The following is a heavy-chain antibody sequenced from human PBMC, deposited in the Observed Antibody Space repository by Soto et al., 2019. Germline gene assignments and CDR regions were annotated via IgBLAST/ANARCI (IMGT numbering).Heavy chain of an antibody. CDR2: VWYDGTTK. CDR3: ARDMSGGTYNYYYGMDV. V-gene: IGHV3-33*01. J-gene: IGHJ6*02. Sequence: PGGSLRLSCAASGSTFSNYGMHWVRQAPGKGLEWVAVVWYDGTTKFYPDSVKGRFTISRDNSKNTLYLQMNSLRADDTAVYYCARDMSGGTYNYYYGMDVWGQGTTVTVSS. CDR1: GSTFSNYG. D-gene: IGHD1-26*01.